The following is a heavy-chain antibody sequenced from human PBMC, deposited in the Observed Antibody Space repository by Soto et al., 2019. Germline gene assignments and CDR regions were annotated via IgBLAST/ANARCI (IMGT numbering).Heavy chain of an antibody. V-gene: IGHV4-31*03. CDR3: ARALACPGSSSYWDNWLDP. Sequence: PSETLSFTCIVSGGSISCGYYWSWFRQYPGKGLAWIGYIYYSGSTYYNPSLKGRVSISAVSSGHSFSLNLSSVTAADTDVYSCARALACPGSSSYWDNWLDPWGQGIRVTVSS. CDR1: GGSISCGYY. J-gene: IGHJ5*02. CDR2: IYYSGST. D-gene: IGHD6-13*01.